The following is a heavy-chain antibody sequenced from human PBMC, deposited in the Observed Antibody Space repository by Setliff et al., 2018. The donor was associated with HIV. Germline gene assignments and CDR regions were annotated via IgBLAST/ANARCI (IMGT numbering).Heavy chain of an antibody. CDR1: GYRFTDYS. J-gene: IGHJ4*02. D-gene: IGHD6-19*01. V-gene: IGHV1-2*02. CDR2: TDLLNGET. CDR3: VRVAVTGRGLAY. Sequence: ASVKVSCKASGYRFTDYSMHWVRQAPGQGLEWVGWTDLLNGETKYAQKSQGRVTLTRDTSISTAYMEMTNLTSDDTAIYYCVRVAVTGRGLAYWGQGTRVTVSS.